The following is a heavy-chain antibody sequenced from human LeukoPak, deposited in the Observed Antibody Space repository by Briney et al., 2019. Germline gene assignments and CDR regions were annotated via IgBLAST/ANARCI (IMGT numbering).Heavy chain of an antibody. D-gene: IGHD3-22*01. CDR1: GGSISSYY. V-gene: IGHV4-59*08. CDR3: ARGRYDSSGYYPDY. Sequence: SETQSLTCTVAGGSISSYYWSWLRQPRGKGLEWIGYIYYSRSTNYNPSLKSRVTISVDTSKNQFSLKLSSVNAADTAVYYCARGRYDSSGYYPDYWGQGTLVTVSS. J-gene: IGHJ4*02. CDR2: IYYSRST.